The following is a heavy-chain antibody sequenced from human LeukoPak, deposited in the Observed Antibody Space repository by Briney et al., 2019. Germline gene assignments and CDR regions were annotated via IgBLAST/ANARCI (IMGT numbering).Heavy chain of an antibody. J-gene: IGHJ4*02. V-gene: IGHV1-2*02. Sequence: ASVKVSCKASGYTFTSYYMHWVRQAPGQGLEWMGWINPNSGGTNYAQKFQGRVTMTRDTSISTAYMELSRLRSDDTAVYYCARNQGYCSSTSCPHDDYWGQGTLVTVSS. CDR3: ARNQGYCSSTSCPHDDY. D-gene: IGHD2-2*01. CDR1: GYTFTSYY. CDR2: INPNSGGT.